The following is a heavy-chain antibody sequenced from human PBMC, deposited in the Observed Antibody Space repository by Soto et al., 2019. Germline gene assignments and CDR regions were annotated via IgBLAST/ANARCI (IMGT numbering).Heavy chain of an antibody. Sequence: PGGSLKLACAASGFTLNSYAVSWVRKATGKGLEWVSAISGSGGSTYYADSVKGRFTISRDNAKNSLNLQMNSLRAEDTAVYYFAIEKVVPTSVHVFDILGQGTMVTVS. CDR2: ISGSGGST. J-gene: IGHJ3*02. CDR1: GFTLNSYA. V-gene: IGHV3-23*01. D-gene: IGHD1-26*01. CDR3: AIEKVVPTSVHVFDI.